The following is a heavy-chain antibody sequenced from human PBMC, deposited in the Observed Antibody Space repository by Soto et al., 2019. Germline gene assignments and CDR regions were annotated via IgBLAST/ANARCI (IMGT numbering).Heavy chain of an antibody. J-gene: IGHJ4*01. CDR3: ARDMLGEKQLVL. CDR1: GFPFSAYG. D-gene: IGHD6-13*01. Sequence: QAQLVESGGGVVQPGRSLRLSCEASGFPFSAYGMHWVRQAPGKGLEWVAIIWFDGSNQYYADSVKGRFTISRDNSKNTPYLQKNSLRAEDTAVYYCARDMLGEKQLVLWGQGTLVTVSS. V-gene: IGHV3-33*01. CDR2: IWFDGSNQ.